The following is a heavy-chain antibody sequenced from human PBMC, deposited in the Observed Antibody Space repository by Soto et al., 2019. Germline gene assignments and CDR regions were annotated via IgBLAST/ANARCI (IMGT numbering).Heavy chain of an antibody. D-gene: IGHD1-20*01. CDR1: GGSISRYY. Sequence: SETLSLTCTVSGGSISRYYWSWIRQPPGKGLEWIGYIYYSGITNYNPSLKSRVTISVDTSKNQFSLKLSSVTAADTAVYYCARYKSNYYYSMDVWGQGTTVTV. CDR3: ARYKSNYYYSMDV. CDR2: IYYSGIT. V-gene: IGHV4-59*01. J-gene: IGHJ6*02.